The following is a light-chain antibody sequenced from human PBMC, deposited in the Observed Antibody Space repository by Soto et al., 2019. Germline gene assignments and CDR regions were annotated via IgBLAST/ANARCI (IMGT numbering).Light chain of an antibody. CDR2: DGS. Sequence: QSVLTQPASVSGSPGQSITISCTGTSSDVGSYNLVSWYQQHPGKAPKLLIYDGSKRPSGVPNRFSESKSGNTASLTISVLQVEDEADYYCCSYVGNSAWVFGSGTKVTVL. CDR1: SSDVGSYNL. J-gene: IGLJ1*01. CDR3: CSYVGNSAWV. V-gene: IGLV2-23*01.